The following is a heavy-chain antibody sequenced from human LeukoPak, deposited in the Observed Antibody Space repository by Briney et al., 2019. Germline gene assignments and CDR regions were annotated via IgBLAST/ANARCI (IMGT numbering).Heavy chain of an antibody. J-gene: IGHJ3*01. CDR3: AADGEYAFLV. CDR1: GLTFHNTW. CDR2: IINDGITT. V-gene: IGHV3-74*01. D-gene: IGHD2/OR15-2a*01. Sequence: AGGSLILSCAASGLTFHNTWMHWIRQAPGEGLVWISRIINDGITTTYADSVKGRFTISRDNAKKTVYLQMNSLRADDTAVYYCAADGEYAFLVWGQGTMVTVSS.